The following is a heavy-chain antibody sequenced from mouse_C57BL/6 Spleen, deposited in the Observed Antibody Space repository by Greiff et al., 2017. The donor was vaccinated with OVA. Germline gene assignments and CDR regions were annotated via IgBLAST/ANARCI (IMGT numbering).Heavy chain of an antibody. CDR3: AREGTGEDY. CDR2: IYPSDSET. J-gene: IGHJ2*01. D-gene: IGHD2-13*01. Sequence: VQLQQPGAELVRPGSSAKLSCKASGYTFTSYWMDWVKQRPGQGLEWIGNIYPSDSETHYNQKFKDKATLTVDKSSSTAYMQLSSLTSEDSAVYYCAREGTGEDYWGQGTTLTVSS. CDR1: GYTFTSYW. V-gene: IGHV1-61*01.